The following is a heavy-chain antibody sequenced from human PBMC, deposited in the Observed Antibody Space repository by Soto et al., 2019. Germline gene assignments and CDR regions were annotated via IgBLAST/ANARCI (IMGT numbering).Heavy chain of an antibody. V-gene: IGHV4-30-4*01. Sequence: QVQLQESGPGLVKPSQTLSLTCTVSGGSISSGDYYWSWIRQPPGKGLEWIGYIYYSGSTYYNPSLKSRVTISVDTSKNQFSLKLSSVTAADTAVYYCARVGVCSGGSCYAHLYYYYYYGMDVWGQGTTVTVSS. CDR2: IYYSGST. D-gene: IGHD2-15*01. CDR1: GGSISSGDYY. CDR3: ARVGVCSGGSCYAHLYYYYYYGMDV. J-gene: IGHJ6*02.